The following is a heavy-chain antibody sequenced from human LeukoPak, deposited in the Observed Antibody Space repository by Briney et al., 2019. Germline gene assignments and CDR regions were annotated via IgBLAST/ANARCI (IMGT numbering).Heavy chain of an antibody. CDR1: GFTFSNHW. CDR2: IKEDGSEE. CDR3: ARDNGDY. V-gene: IGHV3-7*01. Sequence: GGSLRLSCAASGFTFSNHWMNWIRQAPGKGLEWVANIKEDGSEEYYVDSVKGRFTISRDNAKNSLYLQMNSLRAEDTDVYYCARDNGDYWGQGTLVTVSS. J-gene: IGHJ4*02.